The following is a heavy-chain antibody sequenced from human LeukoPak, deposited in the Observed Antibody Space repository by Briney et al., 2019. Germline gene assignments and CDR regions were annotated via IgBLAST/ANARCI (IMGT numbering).Heavy chain of an antibody. CDR2: MNPNSGDT. V-gene: IGHV1-8*01. CDR1: GYTFTSYD. D-gene: IGHD2-21*02. Sequence: ASVKVSCKASGYTFTSYDINWVRQAPGKGLGGMGWMNPNSGDTGYAQNFRGRVTMARNISISTAYLELSSLRSEDTAVYYCARPASVTSGFDCWGQGTLVTVSS. CDR3: ARPASVTSGFDC. J-gene: IGHJ4*02.